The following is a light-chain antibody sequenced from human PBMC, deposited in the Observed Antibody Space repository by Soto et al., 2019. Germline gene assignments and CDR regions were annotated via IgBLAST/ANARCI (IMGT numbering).Light chain of an antibody. CDR3: QQRSNWPPGGT. J-gene: IGKJ1*01. V-gene: IGKV3-11*01. CDR2: DAS. CDR1: QSVSSY. Sequence: EIVLTQSPATLSLSPGERATLSCRASQSVSSYLAWYQQKPGQAPRLLIYDASNRATGIPAGFSGSGSGTDFTLTISSLEPEDFAVYYCQQRSNWPPGGTFGQGTKVEIK.